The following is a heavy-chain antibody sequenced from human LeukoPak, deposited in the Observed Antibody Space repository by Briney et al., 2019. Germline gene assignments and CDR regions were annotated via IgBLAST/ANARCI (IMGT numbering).Heavy chain of an antibody. V-gene: IGHV1-8*02. CDR1: GYTFTGYY. Sequence: ASVKVSCKASGYTFTGYYMHWVRQAPGQGLEWMGWMNPNSGNTGYAQKFQGRVTMTRNTSISTAYMELSSLRSEDTAVYYCARAPRLVVVAATPGYYFDYWGQGTLVTVSS. J-gene: IGHJ4*02. CDR3: ARAPRLVVVAATPGYYFDY. CDR2: MNPNSGNT. D-gene: IGHD2-15*01.